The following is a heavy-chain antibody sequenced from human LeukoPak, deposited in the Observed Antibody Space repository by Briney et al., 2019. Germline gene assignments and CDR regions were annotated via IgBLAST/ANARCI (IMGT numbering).Heavy chain of an antibody. CDR1: EFMFSTYG. D-gene: IGHD4-17*01. J-gene: IGHJ4*02. V-gene: IGHV3-30*18. CDR3: AKDVHNGDYGPFDY. CDR2: ISYDGSRK. Sequence: GGSLRLSCAASEFMFSTYGMHWVRQAPGKGLEWVAAISYDGSRKYYADSVKGRFTISRDNSKNTLYLQMNSPRTEDTALYYCAKDVHNGDYGPFDYWGQGTLVTVSS.